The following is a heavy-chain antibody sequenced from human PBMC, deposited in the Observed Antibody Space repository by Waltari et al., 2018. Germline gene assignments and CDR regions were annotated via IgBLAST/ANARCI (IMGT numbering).Heavy chain of an antibody. CDR3: VKRSGYHDRSGYSDY. CDR2: LSGSGDAT. CDR1: GFTFSSYA. J-gene: IGHJ4*02. D-gene: IGHD3-22*01. Sequence: RLSCAVSGFTFSSYAMSWVRQAPGKGLEWVSSLSGSGDATYYADSVKGRFAISRDNSKNTLYLQMSTLRDEDTAVYYCVKRSGYHDRSGYSDYWGQGTLVTVSS. V-gene: IGHV3-23*01.